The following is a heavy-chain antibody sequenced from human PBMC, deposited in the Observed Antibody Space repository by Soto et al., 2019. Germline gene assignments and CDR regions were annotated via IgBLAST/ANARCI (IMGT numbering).Heavy chain of an antibody. J-gene: IGHJ6*02. CDR1: GDTHIELS. V-gene: IGHV1-24*01. D-gene: IGHD6-19*01. CDR3: ATDHQWLGDYDYGMDV. CDR2: FDPENGER. Sequence: ASVKVSCKVSGDTHIELSMHWVRQAPGKGLEWMGRFDPENGERIYAQKFQGRVNMTEDTSTDTAYMELSSLRSEDTAVYYCATDHQWLGDYDYGMDVWGQGTRFTVSS.